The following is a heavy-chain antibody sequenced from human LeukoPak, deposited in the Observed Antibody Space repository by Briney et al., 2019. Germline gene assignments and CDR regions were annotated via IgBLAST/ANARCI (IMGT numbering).Heavy chain of an antibody. V-gene: IGHV3-53*01. D-gene: IGHD6-19*01. J-gene: IGHJ4*02. Sequence: GGSLRLSCAASGFTVSSNYMSWVRQAPGKGLEWVSVIYSGGSTYYADSVEGRFTISRDNPKNTLYLQMNSLRAEDTAVYYCARARVSSGWYGFFDYWGQGTLVTVSS. CDR2: IYSGGST. CDR1: GFTVSSNY. CDR3: ARARVSSGWYGFFDY.